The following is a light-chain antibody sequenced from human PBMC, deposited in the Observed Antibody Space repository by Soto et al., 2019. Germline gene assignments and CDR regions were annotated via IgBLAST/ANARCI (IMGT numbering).Light chain of an antibody. CDR2: GAT. CDR1: QTVESY. J-gene: IGKJ2*01. Sequence: GDRVTITCRASQTVESYLNWYQHKPGKAPQLLISGATTLRGGVPSRFSGSASGPDFTLTISSLQPEDVATYYCEQCYSTPYTFGQGTKL. V-gene: IGKV1-39*01. CDR3: EQCYSTPYT.